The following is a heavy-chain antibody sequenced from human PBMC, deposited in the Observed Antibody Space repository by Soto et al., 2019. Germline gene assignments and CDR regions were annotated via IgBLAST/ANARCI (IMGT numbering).Heavy chain of an antibody. CDR1: GFTFNNYA. V-gene: IGHV3-23*01. Sequence: EVQVLESGGALEQPGGSLRLSCAASGFTFNNYAMAWVRQAPGKGLEWVSGVSGGGDTPFYADSVKGRVTISRDNSNNMVFLQIDYLRADDTAVYYCAKGGPGGSYFFDYWGRGTLVTVSS. D-gene: IGHD1-26*01. J-gene: IGHJ4*02. CDR3: AKGGPGGSYFFDY. CDR2: VSGGGDTP.